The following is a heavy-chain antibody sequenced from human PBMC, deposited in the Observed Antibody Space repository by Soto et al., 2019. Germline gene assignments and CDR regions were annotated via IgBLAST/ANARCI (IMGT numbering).Heavy chain of an antibody. CDR3: ARGRLGGAAN. CDR1: GGSFSGYY. V-gene: IGHV4-34*01. Sequence: QVQLQQWGAGLSKPSETLSLTCAVYGGSFSGYYWSWIRQPPGKGLEWIGEIDHSGGTNYNPSLKSRFTISVDTSENQFSLKLSSVTAADTAVYYCARGRLGGAANWGQGTLVTVSS. J-gene: IGHJ4*02. CDR2: IDHSGGT. D-gene: IGHD3-16*01.